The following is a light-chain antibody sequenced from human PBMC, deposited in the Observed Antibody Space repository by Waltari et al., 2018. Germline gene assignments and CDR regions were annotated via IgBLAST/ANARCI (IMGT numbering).Light chain of an antibody. V-gene: IGKV3-20*01. CDR3: QQYGSSVMYT. Sequence: VLTQSPGTLSLSPGERATLSCRASQSITKKYFAWYQQKPGQAPRLLIYGASSRAAGVPDRFSGSGSGTDFTLTISRLEPEEFAVYYCQQYGSSVMYTFGQGTKLEIK. CDR2: GAS. CDR1: QSITKKY. J-gene: IGKJ2*01.